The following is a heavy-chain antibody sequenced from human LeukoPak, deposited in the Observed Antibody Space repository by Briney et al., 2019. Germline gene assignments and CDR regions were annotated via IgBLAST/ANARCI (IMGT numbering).Heavy chain of an antibody. Sequence: ASVKVSCKVSRYTLTELSMHWVRQAPGKGLEWMGGFDPEDGETIYAQKFQGRVTMTEDTSTDTAYMELSSLRSEDTAVYYCATARCSSTSCYTGFYVYWGQGTLVTVSS. CDR2: FDPEDGET. D-gene: IGHD2-2*02. J-gene: IGHJ4*02. CDR3: ATARCSSTSCYTGFYVY. CDR1: RYTLTELS. V-gene: IGHV1-24*01.